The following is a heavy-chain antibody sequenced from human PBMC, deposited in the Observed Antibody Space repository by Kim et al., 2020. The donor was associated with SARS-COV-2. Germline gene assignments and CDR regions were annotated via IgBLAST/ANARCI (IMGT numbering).Heavy chain of an antibody. J-gene: IGHJ4*02. V-gene: IGHV3-23*03. CDR3: AKDKGSGWYYFDY. D-gene: IGHD6-19*01. Sequence: YADSVKGRVTISSDNTKNTLYLQMNGLRAEDTSVYYCAKDKGSGWYYFDYWGQGTLVTVSS.